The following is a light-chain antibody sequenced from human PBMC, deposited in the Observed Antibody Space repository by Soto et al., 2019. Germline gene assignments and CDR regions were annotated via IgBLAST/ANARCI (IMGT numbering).Light chain of an antibody. J-gene: IGKJ5*01. V-gene: IGKV3-11*01. Sequence: EIVLTQSPATLSLSPGERATLSSRASQSVSSYLAWYQQKPGQAPRLLIYDASNRATGIPARFSGSGSGTDFTLTISSLEPEDFAVYYCQQYGSSPPITFGQGTRLENK. CDR2: DAS. CDR1: QSVSSY. CDR3: QQYGSSPPIT.